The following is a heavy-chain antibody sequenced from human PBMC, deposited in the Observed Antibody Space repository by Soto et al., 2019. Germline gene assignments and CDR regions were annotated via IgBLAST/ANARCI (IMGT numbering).Heavy chain of an antibody. CDR3: GIGRISAAATWLDP. V-gene: IGHV4-59*01. D-gene: IGHD6-25*01. J-gene: IGHJ5*02. Sequence: PSETLSLTCAVSSGSINTYYWSWIRRPPGKRMEWIGCIDNSGNTDYNPSLKSRVTISVDTSKNQFSLKVNSMTAADTAVYYCGIGRISAAATWLDPWGQGILVTAPQ. CDR1: SGSINTYY. CDR2: IDNSGNT.